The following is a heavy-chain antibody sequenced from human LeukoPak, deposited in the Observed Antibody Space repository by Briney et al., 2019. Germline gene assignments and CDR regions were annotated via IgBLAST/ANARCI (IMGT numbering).Heavy chain of an antibody. CDR2: INPNSGGT. CDR3: ARDYYSSSWYHAFDI. J-gene: IGHJ3*02. V-gene: IGHV1-2*02. D-gene: IGHD6-13*01. CDR1: GYTFTGYY. Sequence: ASVKVSCKASGYTFTGYYIHWVRQAPGQGLEWMGWINPNSGGTNYAQKLQGRVTMTRDTSISTAYMELRSLRSDDTAVYYCARDYYSSSWYHAFDIWGQGTMVTVSS.